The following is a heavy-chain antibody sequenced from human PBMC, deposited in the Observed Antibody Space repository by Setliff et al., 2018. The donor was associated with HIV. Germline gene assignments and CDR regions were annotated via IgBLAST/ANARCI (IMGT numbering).Heavy chain of an antibody. D-gene: IGHD3-3*01. CDR2: INPNGGYT. V-gene: IGHV1-2*02. Sequence: ASVKVSCKASGYTFTSYGISWVRQAPGQGLEWMGWINPNGGYTNCAQKFLGRVTMTRDTSFTTAYLELSRLGSDDTAVYYCAADNYNCNSFDSWGQGSLVTVSS. CDR3: AADNYNCNSFDS. CDR1: GYTFTSYG. J-gene: IGHJ4*02.